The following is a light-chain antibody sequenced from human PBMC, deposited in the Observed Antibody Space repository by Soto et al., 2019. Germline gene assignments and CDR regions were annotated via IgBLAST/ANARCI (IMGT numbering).Light chain of an antibody. V-gene: IGKV3D-20*02. CDR1: QSVGDTY. CDR2: STS. Sequence: EIVLTQSPGTLSLSPGERATLSCRASQSVGDTYLAWYQQKPGQAPRLLMYSTSIRATGIPDRFSGSGSGTDFTLTISSLEPEDFAVYYCQQRRSWPPTITFGQGTRLEIK. CDR3: QQRRSWPPTIT. J-gene: IGKJ5*01.